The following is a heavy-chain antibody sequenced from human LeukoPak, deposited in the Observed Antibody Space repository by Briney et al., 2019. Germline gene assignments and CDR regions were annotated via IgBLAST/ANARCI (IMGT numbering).Heavy chain of an antibody. V-gene: IGHV4-30-2*01. CDR2: IYHSGST. CDR3: ASEGQWLAKGGEDY. J-gene: IGHJ4*02. CDR1: GGSISSGGYY. D-gene: IGHD6-19*01. Sequence: PSETLSLTCTVSGGSISSGGYYWSWIRQPPGKGLEWVGYIYHSGSTYYNPSLKSRVTISVDTSKNQFSLKLSSVTAADTAVYYCASEGQWLAKGGEDYWGQGTLVTVSS.